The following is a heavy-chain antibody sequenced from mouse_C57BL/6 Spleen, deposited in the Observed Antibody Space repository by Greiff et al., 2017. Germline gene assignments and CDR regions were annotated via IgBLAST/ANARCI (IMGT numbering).Heavy chain of an antibody. J-gene: IGHJ2*01. CDR3: DRSGNSYYFDY. CDR1: GFTFSDYG. CDR2: ISSGSSSI. D-gene: IGHD1-3*01. V-gene: IGHV5-17*01. Sequence: EVQRVESGGGLVKPGGSLKLSCAASGFTFSDYGMHWVRQAPEKGLEWVAYISSGSSSIYYEHTMKVRFTISRDKSKNTLFLQMTSLRSEDTAMYYCDRSGNSYYFDYWGQGTTLTVSS.